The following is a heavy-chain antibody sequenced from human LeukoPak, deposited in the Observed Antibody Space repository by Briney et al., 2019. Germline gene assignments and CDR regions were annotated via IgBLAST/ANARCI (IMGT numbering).Heavy chain of an antibody. Sequence: GGSLRLSCAASGFTFSDHYMDWVRQAPGKGLEWVGRSRNKANSYTTEYAASVEGRFTISRDDSKNSMFLHMNNLKTEDTAMYYCATSVVPATPFDYWGQGTLVTVSS. V-gene: IGHV3-72*01. D-gene: IGHD2-21*02. J-gene: IGHJ4*02. CDR3: ATSVVPATPFDY. CDR1: GFTFSDHY. CDR2: SRNKANSYTT.